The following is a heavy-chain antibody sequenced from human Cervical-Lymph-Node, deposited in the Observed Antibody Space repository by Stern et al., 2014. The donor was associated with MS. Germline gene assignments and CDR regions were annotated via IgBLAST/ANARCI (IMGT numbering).Heavy chain of an antibody. J-gene: IGHJ6*02. CDR2: IYYSGTT. D-gene: IGHD3-22*01. Sequence: VQLVESGPGLVKPSQTLSLTCTVSGGAISSDNYYWTWIRQHPGKGLEWIGHIYYSGTTYYNPSLKSRVSITVDTSQNPFSLRLSSVTAADTAVYYCARDHFTTSLDVWGHGTTVTVS. CDR3: ARDHFTTSLDV. V-gene: IGHV4-31*03. CDR1: GGAISSDNYY.